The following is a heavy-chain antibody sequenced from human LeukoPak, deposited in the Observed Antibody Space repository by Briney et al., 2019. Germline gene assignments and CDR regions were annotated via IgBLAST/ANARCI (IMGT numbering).Heavy chain of an antibody. V-gene: IGHV3-23*01. CDR2: ISGSGGST. Sequence: PGGSLRLSCAASGFDVSTNYMSWVRQAPGKGLEWVSAISGSGGSTHYADSVKGRFTISRDNSKNTLYLQMNSLRAEDTAVYYCAKDPCGGDCYPSDYWGQGTLVTVSS. D-gene: IGHD2-21*02. J-gene: IGHJ4*02. CDR1: GFDVSTNY. CDR3: AKDPCGGDCYPSDY.